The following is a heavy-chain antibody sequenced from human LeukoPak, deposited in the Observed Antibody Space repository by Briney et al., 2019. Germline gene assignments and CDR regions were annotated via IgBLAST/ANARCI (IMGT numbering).Heavy chain of an antibody. CDR2: MYHGGRT. J-gene: IGHJ4*02. CDR3: ARNPGSRPLDY. CDR1: GYSISSGYY. Sequence: SETLSLSCAVSGYSISSGYYWGWIRQPPGKGPEWIGSMYHGGRTYYNPSLKSRVTISVDTSKNQFSLKLSSATAADTAVYYCARNPGSRPLDYWGQGTLVTVSS. V-gene: IGHV4-38-2*01.